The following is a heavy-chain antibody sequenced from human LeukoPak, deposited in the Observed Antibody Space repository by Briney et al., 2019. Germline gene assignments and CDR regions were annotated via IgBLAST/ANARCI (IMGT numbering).Heavy chain of an antibody. J-gene: IGHJ4*02. D-gene: IGHD5-18*01. V-gene: IGHV3-9*01. CDR3: AEAGRHVGRIQLWFEVDY. CDR2: ISWNSGSI. Sequence: GGSLRLSCAASGFTFDDYAMHWVRQAPGKGLEWVSGISWNSGSIGYADSVKGRFTISRDNAKNSLYLQMNSLRAGDTALYYCAEAGRHVGRIQLWFEVDYWGQGTLVTVSS. CDR1: GFTFDDYA.